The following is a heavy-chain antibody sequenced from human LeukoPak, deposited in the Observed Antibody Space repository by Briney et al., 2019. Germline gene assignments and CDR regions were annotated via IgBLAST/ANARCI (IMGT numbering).Heavy chain of an antibody. CDR2: IVSNGGAT. CDR1: GFTFGSDE. V-gene: IGHV3-64*01. Sequence: GGSLRLSCAASGFTFGSDEMNWVRQAPGKGLEYVSAIVSNGGATYYANSVKGRFTISRDNSKNTLYLQMGSLRAEDMAVYYCARARAFDYWGQGTPVIVSS. J-gene: IGHJ4*02. CDR3: ARARAFDY.